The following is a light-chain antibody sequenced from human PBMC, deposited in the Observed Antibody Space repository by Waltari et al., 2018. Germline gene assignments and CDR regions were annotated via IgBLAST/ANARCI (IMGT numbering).Light chain of an antibody. Sequence: EIVFTQSPATLSLSPGERATLSCRASQTVRRYLAWYQQKPGQAPRLLIFHASNRATGIPARFSGGGSGTDFTLTISSLEPEDFALYYCQQRSNWPLTFGGGTKVEIK. CDR3: QQRSNWPLT. J-gene: IGKJ4*01. V-gene: IGKV3-11*01. CDR1: QTVRRY. CDR2: HAS.